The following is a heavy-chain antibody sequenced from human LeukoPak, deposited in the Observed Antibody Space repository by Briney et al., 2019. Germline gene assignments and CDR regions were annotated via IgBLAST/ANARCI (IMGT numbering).Heavy chain of an antibody. J-gene: IGHJ6*02. V-gene: IGHV3-21*01. CDR1: GFTFSSYA. CDR3: AREGGYQYYYAMDV. Sequence: GGSLRLSCAASGFTFSSYAMTWVRQAPGKGLEWVSSFTSMSRTIYYADSVKGRFTISRDDAKKSLYLQMNSLRVEDTAVYYCAREGGYQYYYAMDVWGQGTTVTVSS. CDR2: FTSMSRTI. D-gene: IGHD3-16*01.